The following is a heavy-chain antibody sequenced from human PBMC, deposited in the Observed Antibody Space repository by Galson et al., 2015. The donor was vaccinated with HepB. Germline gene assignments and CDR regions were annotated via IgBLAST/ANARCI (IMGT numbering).Heavy chain of an antibody. V-gene: IGHV5-51*01. Sequence: QSGAEVKKPGESLTISFMGSGSTFLSYWIGWVRQMPGKGLEWMRIIYPGDSDTRYSPSVQGQVTISTDKSISTAYLQWSSLKAPDTAMYYCARGDPDYYDSSVYWGQGTPVTVSS. CDR3: ARGDPDYYDSSVY. CDR2: IYPGDSDT. CDR1: GSTFLSYW. J-gene: IGHJ4*02. D-gene: IGHD3-22*01.